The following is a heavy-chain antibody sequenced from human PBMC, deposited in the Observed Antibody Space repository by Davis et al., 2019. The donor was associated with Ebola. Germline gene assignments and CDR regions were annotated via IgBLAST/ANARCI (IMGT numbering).Heavy chain of an antibody. Sequence: SVKVSCKASGGTFSSYAISWVRQAPGQGLEWMGGIIPIFGTANYAQKLQGRLTMTTDTATSTAYMELKSLRSDDTAVYYCARAYCGVDCSSNWFDSWGQGTLVTVSS. V-gene: IGHV1-69*05. CDR2: IIPIFGTA. CDR3: ARAYCGVDCSSNWFDS. D-gene: IGHD2-21*01. CDR1: GGTFSSYA. J-gene: IGHJ5*01.